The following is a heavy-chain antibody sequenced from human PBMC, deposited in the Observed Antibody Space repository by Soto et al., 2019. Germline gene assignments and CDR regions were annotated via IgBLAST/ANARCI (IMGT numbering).Heavy chain of an antibody. D-gene: IGHD3-22*01. J-gene: IGHJ1*01. CDR2: IYYSGST. CDR1: GDSISSYY. CDR3: ARGELYGSSGYYFAEYFHH. Sequence: QVQLQESGPGLVKPSETLSLTCTVSGDSISSYYWSWIRQPPGKGLEWIGYIYYSGSTNYNPSLKSRVTISLDTSKTQFSLKLSSVTAADTAIYYCARGELYGSSGYYFAEYFHHWGQGTLVTVSP. V-gene: IGHV4-59*08.